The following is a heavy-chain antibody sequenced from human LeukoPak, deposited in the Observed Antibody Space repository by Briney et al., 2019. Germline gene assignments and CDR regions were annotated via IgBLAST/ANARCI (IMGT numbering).Heavy chain of an antibody. D-gene: IGHD3-3*01. Sequence: PSETLSLTCAVSGYSISSGSYWGWIRQPPGKGLEWIGSIYHSGSTYYNPSLKIRVTISVDTSKNQFSLKLSSVTAADTAVYYCARHTIFGVVIYNWFDPWGQGTLVTVSS. CDR3: ARHTIFGVVIYNWFDP. CDR1: GYSISSGSY. V-gene: IGHV4-38-2*01. J-gene: IGHJ5*02. CDR2: IYHSGST.